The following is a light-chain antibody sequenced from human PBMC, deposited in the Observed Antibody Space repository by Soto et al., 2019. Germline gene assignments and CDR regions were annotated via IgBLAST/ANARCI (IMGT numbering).Light chain of an antibody. CDR3: LQDYNFPWT. V-gene: IGKV1-6*01. J-gene: IGKJ1*01. CDR2: AAS. Sequence: IQMTQSPSSLSASVGDLVTITCRASQGIRIDLGWYQQKPGKAPKLLIYAASTLQTGVPSRFSGSGSGTDFTLTISSLQPEDFATYYCLQDYNFPWTFGQGTKVDIK. CDR1: QGIRID.